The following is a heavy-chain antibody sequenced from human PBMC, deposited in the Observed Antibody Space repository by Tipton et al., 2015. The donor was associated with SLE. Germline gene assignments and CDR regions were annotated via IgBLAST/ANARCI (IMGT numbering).Heavy chain of an antibody. V-gene: IGHV3-48*01. CDR2: ISSSSSTI. CDR3: ASHNRGQWLASFDY. D-gene: IGHD6-19*01. CDR1: GFTFSSYS. Sequence: SLRLSCAASGFTFSSYSMNWVRQAPGKGLEWVSYISSSSSTIYYADSVKGRFTISRDNAKNSLYLQMNSLRAEDTAVYYCASHNRGQWLASFDYWGQGTLVTVSS. J-gene: IGHJ4*02.